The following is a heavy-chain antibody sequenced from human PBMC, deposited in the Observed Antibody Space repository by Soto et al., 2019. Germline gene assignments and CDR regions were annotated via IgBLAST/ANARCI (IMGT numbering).Heavy chain of an antibody. Sequence: QITLNESGPTQVKPRQTLTLTCTFSGFSLTTSGVGVGWIRQSPGKAPEGLALIYWDDDKRYSPSLKSRLTITKDTSKNQVVLTRADLDPADTATYYCAHRVLRTVFGLVTTTAIYFDFWGQGTPVAVSS. CDR1: GFSLTTSGVG. CDR2: IYWDDDK. J-gene: IGHJ4*02. CDR3: AHRVLRTVFGLVTTTAIYFDF. V-gene: IGHV2-5*02. D-gene: IGHD3-3*01.